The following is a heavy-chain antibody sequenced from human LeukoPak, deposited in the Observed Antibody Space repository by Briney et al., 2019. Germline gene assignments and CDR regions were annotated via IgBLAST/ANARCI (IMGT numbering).Heavy chain of an antibody. CDR2: IYYSGST. J-gene: IGHJ4*02. V-gene: IGHV4-39*01. CDR1: GGSISSSSYY. Sequence: SETLSLTCTVSGGSISSSSYYWGWIRQPPGKGLEWIGSIYYSGSTYYNPSLKSRVTISVDTSKNQFSLKLSSVTAADTAVYYCATVGVWGSYRYRPSDYWGQGTLVTVSS. D-gene: IGHD3-16*02. CDR3: ATVGVWGSYRYRPSDY.